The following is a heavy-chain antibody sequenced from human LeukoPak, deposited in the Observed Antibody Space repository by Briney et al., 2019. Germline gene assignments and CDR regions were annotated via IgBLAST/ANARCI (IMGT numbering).Heavy chain of an antibody. J-gene: IGHJ5*02. V-gene: IGHV1-18*01. Sequence: ASVKVSCKASGYTFTSSGISWVRQAPGQGLEWMGWISGYNGKTNYARKVQGRVTMITDTSTSTAYMELRSLRYDDTAMYYCVRDLRGYYDSSGEPGPFDPWGQGTLVSVS. CDR3: VRDLRGYYDSSGEPGPFDP. CDR1: GYTFTSSG. CDR2: ISGYNGKT. D-gene: IGHD3-22*01.